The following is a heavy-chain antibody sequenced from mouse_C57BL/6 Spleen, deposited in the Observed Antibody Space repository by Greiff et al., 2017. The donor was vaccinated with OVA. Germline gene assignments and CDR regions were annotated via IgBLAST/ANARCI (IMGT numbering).Heavy chain of an antibody. D-gene: IGHD1-1*01. V-gene: IGHV5-4*03. CDR1: GFTFSSYA. J-gene: IGHJ2*01. CDR2: ISDGGRYT. Sequence: DVKLVESGGGLVKPGGSLKLSCAASGFTFSSYAMSWVRQTPEKRLEWVATISDGGRYTYYPDNVKGRFTISRDNAKNNLYLQMSHLKSEDTAMYYCARDGSSDDYWGQGTTLTVSS. CDR3: ARDGSSDDY.